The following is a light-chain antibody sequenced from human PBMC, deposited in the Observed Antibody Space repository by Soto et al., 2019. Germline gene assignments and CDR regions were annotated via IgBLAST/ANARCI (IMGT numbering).Light chain of an antibody. CDR3: CSYAGSKDVV. CDR2: EVS. V-gene: IGLV2-23*02. J-gene: IGLJ2*01. CDR1: SSDVGSYNL. Sequence: QSVLTQPASVSGSPGQSITISCTGTSSDVGSYNLVSWYQHHPGKAPKLMIYEVSKRPSGVSNRFSGSKSGNTASLTISGLQAEDEDDYYCCSYAGSKDVVFGGGTKVTVL.